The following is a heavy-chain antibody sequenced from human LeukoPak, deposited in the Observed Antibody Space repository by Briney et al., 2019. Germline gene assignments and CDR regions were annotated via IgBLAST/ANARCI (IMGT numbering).Heavy chain of an antibody. CDR2: INPSVGST. J-gene: IGHJ5*02. D-gene: IGHD6-13*01. CDR3: ARDTTPSMAAAGTYNWFDP. CDR1: VYTFTIYY. Sequence: ASVTVSFTSAVYTFTIYYMHWVRQAPGQGQEWKGRINPSVGSTSYAQNFQAIVTLTRDTSTTTVYMQLSSLRSEDTAVYYCARDTTPSMAAAGTYNWFDPWGQGTLVTVSS. V-gene: IGHV1-46*01.